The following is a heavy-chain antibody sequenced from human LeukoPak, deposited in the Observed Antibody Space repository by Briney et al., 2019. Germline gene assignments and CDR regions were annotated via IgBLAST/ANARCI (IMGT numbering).Heavy chain of an antibody. Sequence: ASVKVSCKASGYTFTSYDINWVGRATGQGLEWMGWMNPNSGNTGYAQKFQGRVTMTRNTSISTAYMELSSLRSEDTAVYYCARGIWYGNYYYYYYMDVWGKGTTVTVSS. D-gene: IGHD6-13*01. CDR3: ARGIWYGNYYYYYYMDV. CDR1: GYTFTSYD. CDR2: MNPNSGNT. J-gene: IGHJ6*03. V-gene: IGHV1-8*01.